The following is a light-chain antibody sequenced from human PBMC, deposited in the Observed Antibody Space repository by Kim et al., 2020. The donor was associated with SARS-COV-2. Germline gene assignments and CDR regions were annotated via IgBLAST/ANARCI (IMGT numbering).Light chain of an antibody. J-gene: IGKJ3*01. CDR2: GAS. Sequence: EIVMTQSPATLSVSPGERATLSCRANQSVSSNLAWYQQKPGQAPRLLIYGASTRAPGIPARFSGSESGTEFTLTISSLQSEDFAVYYCQQYNNWPFTFGPGTKVDIK. V-gene: IGKV3D-15*01. CDR1: QSVSSN. CDR3: QQYNNWPFT.